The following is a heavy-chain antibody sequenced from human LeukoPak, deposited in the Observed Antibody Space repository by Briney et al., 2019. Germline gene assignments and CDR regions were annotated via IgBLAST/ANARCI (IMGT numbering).Heavy chain of an antibody. J-gene: IGHJ6*02. Sequence: GASVKVSCEASGGTFSRHAISWVRQAPGQGLEWMGGIIPIFGTANYAQKFQGRVTITADESTSTAYMELSSLRSEDSAVYYCARASLERRRDYYYGMDVWGQGTTVTVSS. V-gene: IGHV1-69*13. CDR1: GGTFSRHA. D-gene: IGHD1-1*01. CDR2: IIPIFGTA. CDR3: ARASLERRRDYYYGMDV.